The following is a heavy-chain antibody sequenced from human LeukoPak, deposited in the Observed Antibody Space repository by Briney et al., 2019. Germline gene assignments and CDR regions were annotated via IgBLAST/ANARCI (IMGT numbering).Heavy chain of an antibody. Sequence: QPGGSLRLSCAASGVTFSSYDMSWVRQAPGKGLEWVSGIRNYGGSTYYADSVKGRFTISRDNSKNTLYLQMNSLRAEDTAVYYCANPAPGVVYLYWGQGTLVTVSS. J-gene: IGHJ4*02. CDR3: ANPAPGVVYLY. CDR2: IRNYGGST. CDR1: GVTFSSYD. D-gene: IGHD2-8*02. V-gene: IGHV3-23*01.